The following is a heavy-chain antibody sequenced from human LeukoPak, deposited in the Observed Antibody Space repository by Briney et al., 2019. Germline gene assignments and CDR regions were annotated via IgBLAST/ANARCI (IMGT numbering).Heavy chain of an antibody. CDR1: GGSISSGDYY. J-gene: IGHJ4*02. Sequence: SETLSLTCTVSGGSISSGDYYWSWIRQPPGKGLEWIGYIYHSGSTYYSPSLKSRVTVSLDTSKNQFSLKMRSVTAADTAVYYCARGRVRFLYYFDYWGQGTLVTVSS. D-gene: IGHD2-21*01. V-gene: IGHV4-30-4*01. CDR2: IYHSGST. CDR3: ARGRVRFLYYFDY.